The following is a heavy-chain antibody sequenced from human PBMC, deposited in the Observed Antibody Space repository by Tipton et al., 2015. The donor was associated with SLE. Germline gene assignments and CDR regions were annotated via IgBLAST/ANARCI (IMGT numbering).Heavy chain of an antibody. CDR3: ARHDTNYGRNWFDP. J-gene: IGHJ5*02. V-gene: IGHV4-31*03. CDR1: GDSIISGAHY. Sequence: TLSLTCTVSGDSIISGAHYWSWIRQHPGKGLEWIGNIFYSGSTYYNPSLERRVTISIDRSQNKFSLSLTSMTAADTAIYYCARHDTNYGRNWFDPWGQGTLVTVSS. CDR2: IFYSGST. D-gene: IGHD2-8*01.